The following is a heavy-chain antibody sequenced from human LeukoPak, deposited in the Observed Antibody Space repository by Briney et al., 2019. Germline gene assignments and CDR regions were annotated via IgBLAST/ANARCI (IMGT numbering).Heavy chain of an antibody. CDR2: ISADGGST. J-gene: IGHJ4*02. Sequence: WGTLRLSCVASGLNFDDSAMHWVRQAPGKGLEWVSLISADGGSTFSADPVKGRFSISIDNSKNSLYLQMNSLRSEDTAMYYCARESGEFDYWGQGTLVAVSS. CDR1: GLNFDDSA. V-gene: IGHV3-43*02. CDR3: ARESGEFDY.